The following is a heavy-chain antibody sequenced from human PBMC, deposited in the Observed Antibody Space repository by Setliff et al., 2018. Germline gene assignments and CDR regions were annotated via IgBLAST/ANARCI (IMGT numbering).Heavy chain of an antibody. Sequence: GASVKVSCKASGYTFTNYHMHWVRQAPGQGLEWMGVINPSGDNTNYAQNFQGRVTMTRDTSTGTAYMELSSLRSEDTAVYYCVRDTTSGWMLTNWGQGTLVTVSS. CDR1: GYTFTNYH. V-gene: IGHV1-46*01. CDR3: VRDTTSGWMLTN. D-gene: IGHD6-25*01. J-gene: IGHJ4*02. CDR2: INPSGDNT.